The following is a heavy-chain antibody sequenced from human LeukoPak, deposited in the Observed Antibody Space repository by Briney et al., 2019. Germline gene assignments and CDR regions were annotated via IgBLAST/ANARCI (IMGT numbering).Heavy chain of an antibody. CDR2: IHYSGST. CDR3: ARGPPTYTIFGVVIRQDY. V-gene: IGHV4-59*01. D-gene: IGHD3-3*01. Sequence: PSETLSLTCTVSGGSISSYYWSWIRQPPGKGLEWIGYIHYSGSTNYNPSLKSRVTISVDTSKNQFSLKLSSVTAADTAVYYCARGPPTYTIFGVVIRQDYWGQGTLVTVSS. J-gene: IGHJ4*02. CDR1: GGSISSYY.